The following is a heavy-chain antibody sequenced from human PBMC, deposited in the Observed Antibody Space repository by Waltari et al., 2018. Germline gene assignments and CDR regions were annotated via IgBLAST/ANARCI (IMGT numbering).Heavy chain of an antibody. CDR1: GFTFSSYW. J-gene: IGHJ5*02. CDR2: IKKDGSEK. Sequence: EVQLVESGGDLVQPGGSLRLSCAASGFTFSSYWMSWVRQAPGKGLEWVANIKKDGSEKYYVDSVKGRFTISRDNAKNSLYLQMNGLRAEDTAVYYCARRGVGNWFDPWGQGTLVTVSS. D-gene: IGHD3-3*01. V-gene: IGHV3-7*01. CDR3: ARRGVGNWFDP.